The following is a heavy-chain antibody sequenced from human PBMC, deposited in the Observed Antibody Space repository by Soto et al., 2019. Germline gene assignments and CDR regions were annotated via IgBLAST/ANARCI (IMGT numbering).Heavy chain of an antibody. CDR1: RVAFSPNG. J-gene: IGHJ6*02. CDR3: ARVVPAAMYYYYGMDV. D-gene: IGHD2-2*01. V-gene: IGHV3-30*03. Sequence: LILNCSPSRVAFSPNGMHWVRRAPSKGLEWVAFISYDGSNKYYADSVKGRFTISRDNSKNTLYLQMSSLRAEDTAVYYCARVVPAAMYYYYGMDVWGQGTTVTVSS. CDR2: ISYDGSNK.